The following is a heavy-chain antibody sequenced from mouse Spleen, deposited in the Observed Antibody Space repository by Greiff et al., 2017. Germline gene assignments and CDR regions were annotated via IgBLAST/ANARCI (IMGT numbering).Heavy chain of an antibody. J-gene: IGHJ2*01. Sequence: EVQLVESGGGLVKPGGSLKLSCAASGFTFSSYAMSWVRQTPEKRLEWVATISSGGSYTYYPDSVKGRFTISRDNAKNTLYLQMSSLRSEDTAMYYCARHALYGNYFDYWGQGTTLTGSS. CDR3: ARHALYGNYFDY. CDR1: GFTFSSYA. D-gene: IGHD2-1*01. V-gene: IGHV5-9-3*01. CDR2: ISSGGSYT.